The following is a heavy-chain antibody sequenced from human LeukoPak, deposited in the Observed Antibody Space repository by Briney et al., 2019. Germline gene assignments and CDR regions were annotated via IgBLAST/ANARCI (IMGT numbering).Heavy chain of an antibody. CDR1: GYIFTNYR. D-gene: IGHD3-22*01. J-gene: IGHJ4*02. CDR2: IYPGDSET. Sequence: GESLKISCGASGYIFTNYRIAWVRQMPGKGLEWMGIIYPGDSETTYSPSFQGQVTISADKSIRAAYLQWDTLKASDTAMYYCARLDEGFYYDGTGFNFWGQGTLVTVSS. CDR3: ARLDEGFYYDGTGFNF. V-gene: IGHV5-51*01.